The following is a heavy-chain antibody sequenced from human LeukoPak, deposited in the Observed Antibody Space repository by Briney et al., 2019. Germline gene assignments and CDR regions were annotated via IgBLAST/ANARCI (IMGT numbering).Heavy chain of an antibody. Sequence: GGSLRLSCAASGFIVSSNYMNWVRQAPGEGLEWVSVIYSGGSTSYADSVKGRFSISRDDSKNTLYLQMNSLRAEDTAVYYCARDSGSYYFDYFGQGTLVTVFS. J-gene: IGHJ4*02. CDR1: GFIVSSNY. D-gene: IGHD1-26*01. CDR2: IYSGGST. CDR3: ARDSGSYYFDY. V-gene: IGHV3-53*01.